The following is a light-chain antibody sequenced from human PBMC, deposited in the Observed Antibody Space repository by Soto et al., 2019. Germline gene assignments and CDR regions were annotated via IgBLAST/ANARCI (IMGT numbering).Light chain of an antibody. V-gene: IGLV2-14*01. J-gene: IGLJ1*01. CDR1: SSDVGGYNS. CDR3: SSFTSSITYV. Sequence: QSALTQPASVSGSPGQSITISCTGTSSDVGGYNSVSWYRQDPGKAPKLMIYDVTNRPSGVSNRLSGSKSGNTASLTISGLQAEDEADYYCSSFTSSITYVFGTGTQLTVL. CDR2: DVT.